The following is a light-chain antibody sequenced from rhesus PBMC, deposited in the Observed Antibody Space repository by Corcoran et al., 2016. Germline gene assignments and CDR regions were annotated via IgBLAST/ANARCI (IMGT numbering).Light chain of an antibody. CDR1: QGISTY. J-gene: IGKJ1*01. Sequence: DIQMTQSPSSLSASAGDRVTITCRASQGISTYLNWYQQKPGKAPKRLIYAASSLESGIPSRFSGSGSGTEITLTTSRLQTEYFATYDCLQYNSNPWTFGQGTKVEIK. CDR3: LQYNSNPWT. V-gene: IGKV1-43*01. CDR2: AAS.